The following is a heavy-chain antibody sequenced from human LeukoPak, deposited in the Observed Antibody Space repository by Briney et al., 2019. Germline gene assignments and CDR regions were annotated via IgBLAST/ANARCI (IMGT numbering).Heavy chain of an antibody. CDR1: GFTFSSYW. V-gene: IGHV3-74*01. D-gene: IGHD3-10*01. Sequence: GGSLRLSCAAPGFTFSSYWMFWVRQTPGKGLLWVSRINGDGGSTGDADSVKGRFTISRDNTRNTLYLQMNNLRAEDTAVYYCTRALNYDSRSGICNWFDSWGQGTPVTVSS. CDR2: INGDGGST. CDR3: TRALNYDSRSGICNWFDS. J-gene: IGHJ5*01.